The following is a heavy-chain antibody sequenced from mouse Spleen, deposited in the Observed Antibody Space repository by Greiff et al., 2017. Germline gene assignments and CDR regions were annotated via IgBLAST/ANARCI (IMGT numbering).Heavy chain of an antibody. CDR1: GYTFTDYY. CDR2: INPNNGGT. CDR3: ARGGYYYGRH. D-gene: IGHD1-1*01. J-gene: IGHJ2*01. Sequence: DVQLQQSGPELVKPGASVKISCKASGYTFTDYYMNWVKQSHGKSLEWIGDINPNNGGTSYNQKFKGKATLTVDKSSSTAYMELRSLTSEDSAVYYCARGGYYYGRHWGQGTTLTVSS. V-gene: IGHV1-26*01.